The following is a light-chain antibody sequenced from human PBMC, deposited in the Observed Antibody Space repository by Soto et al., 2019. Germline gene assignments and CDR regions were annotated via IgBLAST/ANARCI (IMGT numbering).Light chain of an antibody. CDR3: QAYDSDLGMFV. J-gene: IGLJ1*01. Sequence: QSVLTQPPSVSGAPGQRVTISCAGSNSDIGSGFDAHWYQQFPGKAPQLLIYGDTKRPSGVPDRFSGSRSGTSASLAIAGLQIEDEADYYCQAYDSDLGMFVFGTGTKVTVL. V-gene: IGLV1-40*01. CDR2: GDT. CDR1: NSDIGSGFD.